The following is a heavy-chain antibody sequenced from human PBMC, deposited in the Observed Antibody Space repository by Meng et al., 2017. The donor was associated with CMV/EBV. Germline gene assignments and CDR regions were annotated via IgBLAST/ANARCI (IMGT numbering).Heavy chain of an antibody. CDR1: GFTFSSYG. V-gene: IGHV3-30*02. CDR3: AKDRKRYCSSTSCYLGTFDY. J-gene: IGHJ4*02. Sequence: GESLKISCAASGFTFSSYGMHWVRQAPGTGLEWVAFIRYDGSNKYYADSVKGRFTISRDNSKNTLYLQMNSLRAEDTAVYYCAKDRKRYCSSTSCYLGTFDYWGQGTLVTVSS. CDR2: IRYDGSNK. D-gene: IGHD2-2*01.